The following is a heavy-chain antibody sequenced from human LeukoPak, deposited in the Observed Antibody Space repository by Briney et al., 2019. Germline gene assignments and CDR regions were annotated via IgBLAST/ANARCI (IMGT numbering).Heavy chain of an antibody. J-gene: IGHJ4*02. D-gene: IGHD2-15*01. Sequence: TSDTLSLTCAVSGYSISSSNWWGWIRQPPGKGLEWIGYIYYSVSTYYNPSLKSRVTMSVDTSKNQFSLKLSSVTAVDTAVYYCARISSGGGSSWGQGTLVTVSS. CDR3: ARISSGGGSS. CDR2: IYYSVST. V-gene: IGHV4-28*01. CDR1: GYSISSSNW.